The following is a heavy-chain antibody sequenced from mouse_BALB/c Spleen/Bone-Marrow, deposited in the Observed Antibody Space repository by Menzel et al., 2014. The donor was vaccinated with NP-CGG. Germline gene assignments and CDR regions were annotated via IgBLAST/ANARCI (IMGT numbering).Heavy chain of an antibody. CDR1: GFNIKDTH. Sequence: EVQLQQSGAELVKPRASVKLFCTASGFNIKDTHMHWVKQRPEQGLEWIGRIDPANGNTKYDPKFQGKATITADTSSNPAYLQLSILTSEDAAVYYCAAYYYGSSSFAYWGQGTLVTVSA. CDR3: AAYYYGSSSFAY. J-gene: IGHJ3*01. D-gene: IGHD1-1*01. V-gene: IGHV14-3*02. CDR2: IDPANGNT.